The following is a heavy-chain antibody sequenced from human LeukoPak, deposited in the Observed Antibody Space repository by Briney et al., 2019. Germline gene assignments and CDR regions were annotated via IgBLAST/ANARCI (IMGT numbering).Heavy chain of an antibody. CDR1: GFTFSSYA. D-gene: IGHD3-3*01. V-gene: IGHV3-23*01. J-gene: IGHJ6*02. CDR3: AKYYDFWSGYTNYGMDV. CDR2: ISGSGGST. Sequence: GGSLRLSCAASGFTFSSYAMSWVRQAPGKGLEWVSAISGSGGSTYYADSVKGRFTISRDNSKNTLYLQMNSLRAEDTAVYYCAKYYDFWSGYTNYGMDVWGQGTTVTVS.